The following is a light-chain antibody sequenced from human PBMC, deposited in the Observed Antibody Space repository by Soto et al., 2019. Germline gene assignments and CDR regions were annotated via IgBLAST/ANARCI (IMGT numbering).Light chain of an antibody. Sequence: ESVLTQSQGTLSVSPGERVTLSCRASQTFGRTYLAWYQQKPGQSPGLLIYDASSRATGIPDRFSGSGSGTDFTLTISRLEPEDYAVYHCQQFGTSPLYTFGQGTKVEIK. CDR3: QQFGTSPLYT. J-gene: IGKJ2*01. V-gene: IGKV3-20*01. CDR2: DAS. CDR1: QTFGRTY.